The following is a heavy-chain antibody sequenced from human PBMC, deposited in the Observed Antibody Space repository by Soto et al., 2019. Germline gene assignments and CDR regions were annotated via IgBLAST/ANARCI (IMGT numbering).Heavy chain of an antibody. CDR3: ARESKHSGSYRNWFDP. CDR2: ISSSSSYI. Sequence: EVQLVESGGGLVKPGGSLRLSCAASGFTFSSYSMNWVRQAPGKGLEWVSSISSSSSYIYYADSVKGRFTISRDNAKNSLYLQMNSLRADDTAVYYCARESKHSGSYRNWFDPWGQGTLVTVSS. CDR1: GFTFSSYS. J-gene: IGHJ5*02. V-gene: IGHV3-21*01. D-gene: IGHD1-26*01.